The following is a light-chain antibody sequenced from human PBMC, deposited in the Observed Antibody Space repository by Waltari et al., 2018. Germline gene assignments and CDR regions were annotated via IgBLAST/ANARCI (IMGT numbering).Light chain of an antibody. J-gene: IGLJ2*01. CDR3: QGRDGSTAVV. Sequence: SYVLTQPPSVSVSPGQTASIDCSGDKLGNQFVAWYQLKPGQSTVLVVYEDDKRPSGIPERFSGSNSGNTATLTISGAQSMDEGDYFCQGRDGSTAVVFGGGTKLTVL. CDR1: KLGNQF. V-gene: IGLV3-1*01. CDR2: EDD.